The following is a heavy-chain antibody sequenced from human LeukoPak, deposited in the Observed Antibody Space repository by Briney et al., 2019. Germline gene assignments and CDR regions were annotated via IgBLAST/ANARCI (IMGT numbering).Heavy chain of an antibody. V-gene: IGHV4-39*07. CDR2: IYYSGST. Sequence: PSETLSLTCTVSGGSISSSSYYWGWIRQPPGKGLEWIGSIYYSGSTYYNPSLKSRVTMSVDTSKNQFSLKLSSVTAADTAVYYCARTGIAAAGSSDAFDIWGQGTMVTVSS. D-gene: IGHD6-13*01. CDR1: GGSISSSSYY. CDR3: ARTGIAAAGSSDAFDI. J-gene: IGHJ3*02.